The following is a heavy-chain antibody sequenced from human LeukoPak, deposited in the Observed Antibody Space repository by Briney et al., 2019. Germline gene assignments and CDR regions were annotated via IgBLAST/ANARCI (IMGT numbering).Heavy chain of an antibody. CDR3: ARDQVSVAGTGIDY. Sequence: GGSLRLSCAASGFTFSSYEMNWVRQAPGKGLEWVSYISSSGNTVKYADSVKGRFTISRDNAKNSLYLQMNSLRAEDTAVYYCARDQVSVAGTGIDYWGQGTLVTVSS. V-gene: IGHV3-48*03. CDR1: GFTFSSYE. D-gene: IGHD6-19*01. CDR2: ISSSGNTV. J-gene: IGHJ4*02.